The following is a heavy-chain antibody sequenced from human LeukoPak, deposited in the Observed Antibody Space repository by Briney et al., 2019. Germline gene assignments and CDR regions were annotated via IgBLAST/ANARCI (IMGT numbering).Heavy chain of an antibody. J-gene: IGHJ5*02. CDR3: ATQRFLGVNNWFDP. CDR2: IYPGDSDT. V-gene: IGHV5-51*01. Sequence: GESLKISCQGSGYSFTTYWIGWVRQMPGKGLEWMGIIYPGDSDTRYSPSFQGQVTISADKSKSTAYLQWRSLKASDTALYYCATQRFLGVNNWFDPWGQGTLVTVSS. D-gene: IGHD3-3*01. CDR1: GYSFTTYW.